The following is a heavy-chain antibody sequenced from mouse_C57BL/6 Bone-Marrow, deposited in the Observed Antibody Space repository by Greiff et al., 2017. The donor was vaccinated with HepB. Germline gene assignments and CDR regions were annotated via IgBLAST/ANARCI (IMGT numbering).Heavy chain of an antibody. J-gene: IGHJ3*01. Sequence: EVKVEESGPGLVKPSQSLSLTCSVTGYSITSGYYWNWIRQFPGNKLEWMGYISYDGSNNYNPSLKNRISITRDTSKNQFFLKLNSVTTEDTATYYCARAGGNSWFAYWGQGTLVTVSA. CDR1: GYSITSGYY. CDR2: ISYDGSN. V-gene: IGHV3-6*01. D-gene: IGHD2-1*01. CDR3: ARAGGNSWFAY.